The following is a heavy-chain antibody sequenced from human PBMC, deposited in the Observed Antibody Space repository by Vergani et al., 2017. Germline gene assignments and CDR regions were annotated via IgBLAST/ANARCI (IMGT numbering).Heavy chain of an antibody. Sequence: QVHLLESGGGVVQPGRSLRLSCVVSGFTSSYSGMHWVRQAPGKGLEWVAVISYDGTQKYYADSVKGRFTISRDNSESTLYLQMNSLRSEDTAVYYCATKSCGTPGCQIGYFREWGQGTLVTVSS. CDR2: ISYDGTQK. D-gene: IGHD1-1*01. V-gene: IGHV3-30*03. CDR1: GFTSSYSG. J-gene: IGHJ1*01. CDR3: ATKSCGTPGCQIGYFRE.